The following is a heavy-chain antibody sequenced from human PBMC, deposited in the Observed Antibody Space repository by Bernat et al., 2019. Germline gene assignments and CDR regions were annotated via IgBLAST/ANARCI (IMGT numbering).Heavy chain of an antibody. V-gene: IGHV3-74*01. CDR1: GFTFSNYW. CDR3: AQNYYNSGKY. D-gene: IGHD3-10*01. Sequence: EVQLVESGGGLVQPGGSLRLSCEASGFTFSNYWMHWVRQAPGKGLVWVSRINGDGSTTNYADSVKGRFTISRDNAKNTLYLQMNSLRAEDRAVYYCAQNYYNSGKYWGQGTLVTVSS. CDR2: INGDGSTT. J-gene: IGHJ4*02.